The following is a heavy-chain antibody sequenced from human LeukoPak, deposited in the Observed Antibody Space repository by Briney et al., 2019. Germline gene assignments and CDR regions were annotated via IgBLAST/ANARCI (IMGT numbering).Heavy chain of an antibody. CDR3: ARPLYTNGWYGAYY. Sequence: SETLSLTCAVSGYSISSGYCWGWIRQPPGNGLEWIASIYHGGSTYYNPSLKSRLTISVDTSKNQFSLTLSSVTAADTAVYYCARPLYTNGWYGAYYWGQGTLVTVSS. D-gene: IGHD6-19*01. CDR1: GYSISSGYC. V-gene: IGHV4-38-2*01. CDR2: IYHGGST. J-gene: IGHJ4*02.